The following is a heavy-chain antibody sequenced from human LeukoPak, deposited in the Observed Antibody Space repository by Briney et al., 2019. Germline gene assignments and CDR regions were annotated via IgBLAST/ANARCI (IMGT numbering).Heavy chain of an antibody. CDR2: ISWFGDRT. Sequence: GGSLRLSCAASGFSFDEYSMHWVRHGPGKGLEWVAVISWFGDRTDYADAVKGRFTISRDNAKNALYVQMNSLRAEDTAVYYCASGRYQFDYWGQGTLVTVSS. CDR3: ASGRYQFDY. V-gene: IGHV3-20*04. CDR1: GFSFDEYS. D-gene: IGHD1-26*01. J-gene: IGHJ4*02.